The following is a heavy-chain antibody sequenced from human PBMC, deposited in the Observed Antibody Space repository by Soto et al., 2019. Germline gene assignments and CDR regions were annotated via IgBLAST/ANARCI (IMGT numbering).Heavy chain of an antibody. CDR2: ISSTTNYI. V-gene: IGHV3-21*06. J-gene: IGHJ4*02. CDR1: GFTFTRYS. CDR3: ARESEDLTSNFAY. Sequence: GGSLRLSCAASGFTFTRYSMNWVRQAPGKGLEWVSSISSTTNYIYYGDSMKGRFTISRDNAKNSLYLEMNSLRAEDTAVYYCARESEDLTSNFAYWGQGTLVTVSS.